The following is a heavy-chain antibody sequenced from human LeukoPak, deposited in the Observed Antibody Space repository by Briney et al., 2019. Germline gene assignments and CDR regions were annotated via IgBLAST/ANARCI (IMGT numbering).Heavy chain of an antibody. V-gene: IGHV5-51*01. D-gene: IGHD6-19*01. J-gene: IGHJ4*02. Sequence: GESLQISCQGSGYSFTSYWIGWVRQLPGKGLEWMGIIYPGDSDTRYSPSFQGQVTISADKSISTAYLQWSSLKASDAAMYYCARPPTDSGWSDYWGQGTLVTVSS. CDR1: GYSFTSYW. CDR2: IYPGDSDT. CDR3: ARPPTDSGWSDY.